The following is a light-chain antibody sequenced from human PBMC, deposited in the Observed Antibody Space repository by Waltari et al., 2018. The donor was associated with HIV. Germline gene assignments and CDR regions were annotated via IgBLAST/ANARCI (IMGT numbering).Light chain of an antibody. J-gene: IGKJ4*01. V-gene: IGKV4-1*01. CDR2: WAS. Sequence: DIVMTQSPDSLAVSLGGRAPINCKSSQSVLYSSNNKNYLAWYQQKPGQPPKLLIYWASTRESGVPDRFSGSGSGTDFTLTISSLQAEDVAVYYCQQYYSTPLTFGGGTKVEIK. CDR3: QQYYSTPLT. CDR1: QSVLYSSNNKNY.